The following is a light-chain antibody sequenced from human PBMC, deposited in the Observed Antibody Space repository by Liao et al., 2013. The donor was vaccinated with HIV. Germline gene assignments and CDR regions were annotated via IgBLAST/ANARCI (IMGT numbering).Light chain of an antibody. J-gene: IGLJ3*02. V-gene: IGLV3-21*04. Sequence: SYELTQPPSVSVAPGKTATITCGGDNIGSESVHWYQQKPGQAPVLVIYSDSDRPSGIPERFSGSRSGNTATLSISRAEAGDEADYYCQVWDSRNSRWMFGGGTKVTVL. CDR3: QVWDSRNSRWM. CDR2: SDS. CDR1: NIGSES.